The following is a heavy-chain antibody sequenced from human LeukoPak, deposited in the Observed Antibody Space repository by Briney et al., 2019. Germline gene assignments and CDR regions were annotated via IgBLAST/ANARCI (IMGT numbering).Heavy chain of an antibody. CDR3: ARGILTGLSYYYYGMDV. CDR2: INPNSGGT. Sequence: ASVKVSCKASGYTFTSHTITWVRQAPGQGLEWMGWINPNSGGTNYAQKFQGWVTMTRDTSISTAYMELSRLRSDDTAVYYCARGILTGLSYYYYGMDVWGQGTTVTVSS. J-gene: IGHJ6*02. V-gene: IGHV1-2*04. CDR1: GYTFTSHT. D-gene: IGHD3-9*01.